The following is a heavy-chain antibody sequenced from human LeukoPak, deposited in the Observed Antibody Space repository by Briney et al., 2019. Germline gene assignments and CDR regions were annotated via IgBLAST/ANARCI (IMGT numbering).Heavy chain of an antibody. Sequence: ASVNVSCKASGFSFTSFGVTWVRQAPGQGLEWMGWINTYTGVTHYAEKFEDRVTMSIDTSTTTAYMELRSLRYDDTAVYYCARDSDYSGNGNGDWFDPWGQGTVVTVSS. CDR1: GFSFTSFG. V-gene: IGHV1-18*04. CDR2: INTYTGVT. J-gene: IGHJ5*02. D-gene: IGHD4-11*01. CDR3: ARDSDYSGNGNGDWFDP.